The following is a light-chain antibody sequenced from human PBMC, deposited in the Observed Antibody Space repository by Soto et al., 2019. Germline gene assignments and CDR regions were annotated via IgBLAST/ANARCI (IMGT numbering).Light chain of an antibody. J-gene: IGLJ3*02. V-gene: IGLV1-40*01. CDR1: NSNIGAGYD. CDR2: GNS. Sequence: QSVLTQPPSVSGAPGQRVTISCTGYNSNIGAGYDVHWYQQLPGTAPKLLIYGNSNRPSRVPDRFSASKSGTSASLAITGLQAEDEADYYCQSYDSSLSGWVFGGGTKLTV. CDR3: QSYDSSLSGWV.